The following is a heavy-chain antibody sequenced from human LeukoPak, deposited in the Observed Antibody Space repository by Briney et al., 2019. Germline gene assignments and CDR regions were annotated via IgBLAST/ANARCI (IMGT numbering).Heavy chain of an antibody. CDR2: IHYNGRT. J-gene: IGHJ4*02. CDR1: GGSISSSSFY. D-gene: IGHD3-10*01. CDR3: ARDPYVGRGSPFDS. Sequence: KPSETLSLTCTVSGGSISSSSFYWGWIRQPPGKGLEWIGSIHYNGRTYYNPSLKSRVTISVDTSNNQFSLKLNSATAADTAVYYCARDPYVGRGSPFDSWGQGTLVTVSS. V-gene: IGHV4-39*07.